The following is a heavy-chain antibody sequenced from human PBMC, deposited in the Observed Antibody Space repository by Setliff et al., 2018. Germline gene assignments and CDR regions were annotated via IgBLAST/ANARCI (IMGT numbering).Heavy chain of an antibody. Sequence: ASVKVSCKVSGYTLTELSRHWVRQAPGKGLEWMGGFDPEDGETIYAQKFQGRVTTTEDTSTDTAYMELSSLRSEDTAVYYCATGPVLIEGSSWFILDYWGQGTLVTSPQ. V-gene: IGHV1-24*01. D-gene: IGHD6-13*01. CDR1: GYTLTELS. CDR2: FDPEDGET. J-gene: IGHJ4*02. CDR3: ATGPVLIEGSSWFILDY.